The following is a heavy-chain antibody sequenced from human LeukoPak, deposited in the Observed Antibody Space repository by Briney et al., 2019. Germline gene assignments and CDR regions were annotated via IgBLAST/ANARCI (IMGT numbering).Heavy chain of an antibody. Sequence: GASVKVSCKASGYTFTSYGISWVRQAPGQGLEWMGWINPNSGGTNYAQKFQGRVTMTRDTSISTAYMELSRLRSDDTAVYYCASSTRGGTKKGGAFDIWGQGTMVTVSS. CDR3: ASSTRGGTKKGGAFDI. CDR2: INPNSGGT. J-gene: IGHJ3*02. D-gene: IGHD1-26*01. CDR1: GYTFTSYG. V-gene: IGHV1-2*02.